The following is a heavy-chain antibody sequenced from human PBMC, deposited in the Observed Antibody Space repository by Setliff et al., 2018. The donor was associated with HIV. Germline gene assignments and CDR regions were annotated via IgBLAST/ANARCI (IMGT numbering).Heavy chain of an antibody. D-gene: IGHD1-26*01. CDR3: TTDLGSGRFSWNNN. CDR1: GFTFSDYW. J-gene: IGHJ4*02. Sequence: GGSLRLSCAASGFTFSDYWMTWVRQAPGKGLEWVARIRNKKNGGTTYYAAPVEGRFTISRDDSKNTLSLQMNSLKTEDTAIYYCTTDLGSGRFSWNNNWGQGTLVTVSS. CDR2: IRNKKNGGTT. V-gene: IGHV3-15*01.